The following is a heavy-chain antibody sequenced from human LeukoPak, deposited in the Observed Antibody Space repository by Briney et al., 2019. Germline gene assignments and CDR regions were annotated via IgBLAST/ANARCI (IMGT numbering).Heavy chain of an antibody. V-gene: IGHV3-23*01. J-gene: IGHJ4*02. CDR1: GFTFSSYA. Sequence: GGSLRLSCAASGFTFSSYAMTWVRQAPGKGLEWVSAISGSGGSTYYADSVKGRFTISRDNSKNTLYLQMNSLRVEDTAIYYCAKDQYNWNYFNYWGQGTLVTVSS. D-gene: IGHD1-20*01. CDR2: ISGSGGST. CDR3: AKDQYNWNYFNY.